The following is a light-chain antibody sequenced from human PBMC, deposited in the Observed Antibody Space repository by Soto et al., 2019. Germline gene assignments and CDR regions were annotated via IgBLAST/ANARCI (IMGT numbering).Light chain of an antibody. Sequence: EIVLTQSPATLSLSPGERATLSCRASQSVSSYLAWYQQKPGQAPRLLIYDASNRATGIPVRFRGSGSGTEFTLTISSLQSEDFAVYYCQQYNNWPQTFGQGTKVDIK. J-gene: IGKJ1*01. CDR3: QQYNNWPQT. CDR1: QSVSSY. V-gene: IGKV3-11*01. CDR2: DAS.